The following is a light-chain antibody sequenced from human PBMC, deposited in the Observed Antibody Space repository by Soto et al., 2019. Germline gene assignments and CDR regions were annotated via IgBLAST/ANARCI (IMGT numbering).Light chain of an antibody. CDR2: GAS. CDR1: QDIRNY. V-gene: IGKV1-6*01. Sequence: AIQMTQSPSSLSASVGDRVTITCRASQDIRNYLGWYQQKPGKAPKLLIYGASSLQGGVPSRFSGSGSGTDFTLTIDSLQPEDFATYYCLHDYNYPRTFGQGTKVEI. J-gene: IGKJ1*01. CDR3: LHDYNYPRT.